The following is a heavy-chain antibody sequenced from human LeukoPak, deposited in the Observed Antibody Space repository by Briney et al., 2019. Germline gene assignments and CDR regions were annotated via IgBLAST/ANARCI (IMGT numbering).Heavy chain of an antibody. D-gene: IGHD5-18*01. CDR2: IIPIFGTA. V-gene: IGHV1-69*05. Sequence: SVKVSCKASGGTFSSYAISWVRQAPGQGLEWMGGIIPIFGTANYAQKFQGRVTITTDESTSTAYMELSSLRSEDTAVYYCARGGIEGYGSDWFDPWGQGTLVTVSS. CDR1: GGTFSSYA. J-gene: IGHJ5*02. CDR3: ARGGIEGYGSDWFDP.